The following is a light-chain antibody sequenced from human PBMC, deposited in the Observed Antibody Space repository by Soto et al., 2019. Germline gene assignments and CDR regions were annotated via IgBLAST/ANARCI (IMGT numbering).Light chain of an antibody. CDR1: QNINNW. CDR2: DAS. Sequence: DIRMTQSPSTLSASVGDRVTITCRASQNINNWLAWYQQKPGKAPKLLMFDASDLESGVPSRFRGSGSGTEFPLTISSLQPEDLATYYCQQSYSYPYTFGQGTKLDFK. J-gene: IGKJ2*01. CDR3: QQSYSYPYT. V-gene: IGKV1-5*01.